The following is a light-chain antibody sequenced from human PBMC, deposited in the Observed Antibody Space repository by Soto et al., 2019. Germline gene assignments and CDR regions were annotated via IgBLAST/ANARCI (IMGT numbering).Light chain of an antibody. J-gene: IGLJ1*01. V-gene: IGLV2-14*01. CDR2: EVN. CDR1: SSDIGGYKY. CDR3: SSYRSGSTKI. Sequence: QSALTRLASVSVSPGQSITISCTGTSSDIGGYKYVSWYQQYPGKAPKLMIYEVNYRPSGVSNRFSGSKPGNTASLTISGLQAEDEADYYCSSYRSGSTKIFGSGTKVTVL.